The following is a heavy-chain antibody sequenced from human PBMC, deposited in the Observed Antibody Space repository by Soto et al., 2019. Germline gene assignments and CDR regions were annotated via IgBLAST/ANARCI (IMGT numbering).Heavy chain of an antibody. CDR1: GFTFSSYG. CDR3: ARDRVVFGAFTGFAP. CDR2: IWYDGSNK. V-gene: IGHV3-33*01. Sequence: PGGSLRLSCAASGFTFSSYGMHWVRQAPGKGLEWVAVIWYDGSNKYYADSVKGRFTISRDNSKNTLYLQMNSLTAEDTAVYYCARDRVVFGAFTGFAPWGRGTLVTVSS. D-gene: IGHD3-16*01. J-gene: IGHJ5*02.